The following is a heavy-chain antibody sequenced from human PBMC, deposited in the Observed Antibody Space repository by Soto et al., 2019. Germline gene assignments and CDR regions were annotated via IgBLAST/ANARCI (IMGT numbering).Heavy chain of an antibody. D-gene: IGHD2-2*01. CDR1: GGSLSSYY. Sequence: QVQLQESGPGLVKPSETLSLTCTVSGGSLSSYYWNWIRQPDGQGLELIGLFSTSGSTNYNPSLKSRVTMSVDTSSNQCALRLSSGTAADTAVYYCARGSCRSSSCYGFDYWGQGTLVTVAS. CDR2: FSTSGST. J-gene: IGHJ4*02. V-gene: IGHV4-4*07. CDR3: ARGSCRSSSCYGFDY.